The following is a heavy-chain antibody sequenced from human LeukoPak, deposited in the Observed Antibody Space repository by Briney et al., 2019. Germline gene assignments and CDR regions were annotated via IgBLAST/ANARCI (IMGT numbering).Heavy chain of an antibody. CDR3: AGQTSVGATNIR. V-gene: IGHV4-34*01. J-gene: IGHJ4*02. CDR2: INHSGST. CDR1: GGSFSGYY. D-gene: IGHD1-26*01. Sequence: PSETLSLTCAVYGGSFSGYYWSWIRQPPGKGLEWIGEINHSGSTNYNPSLKSRVTISVDTSKNQFSLKLSSVTAADTAVYYCAGQTSVGATNIRWGQGTLVTVSS.